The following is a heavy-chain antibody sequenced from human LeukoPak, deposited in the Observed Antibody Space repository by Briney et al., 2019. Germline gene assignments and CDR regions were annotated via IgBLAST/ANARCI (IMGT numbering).Heavy chain of an antibody. D-gene: IGHD1-26*01. CDR1: GGSISRSNL. Sequence: SETLSLTCTVSGGSISRSNLWTWVRQPPEKGLEWIGYIYYSGSTYYNPSLKSRITISVDTSKNQFSLKLSSVTAAETAVYYCARDGLRGSYSLDAFDIWGQGTMVTVSS. CDR3: ARDGLRGSYSLDAFDI. J-gene: IGHJ3*02. CDR2: IYYSGST. V-gene: IGHV4-31*03.